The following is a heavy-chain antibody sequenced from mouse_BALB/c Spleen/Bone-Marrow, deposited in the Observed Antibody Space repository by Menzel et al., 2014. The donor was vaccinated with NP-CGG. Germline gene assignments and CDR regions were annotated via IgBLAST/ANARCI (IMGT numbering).Heavy chain of an antibody. CDR2: IDPANGNT. J-gene: IGHJ1*01. CDR1: GFNIKDTY. V-gene: IGHV14-3*02. Sequence: VQLQQSGAELVKPGASVKSSCTASGFNIKDTYVHWVKQRPEQGLEWIGRIDPANGNTKYDPKFQGKATITADTSSNTAYLQLSSLTSEDTAVYYCASYRYAWYFDVRGAGTTVTVSS. D-gene: IGHD2-14*01. CDR3: ASYRYAWYFDV.